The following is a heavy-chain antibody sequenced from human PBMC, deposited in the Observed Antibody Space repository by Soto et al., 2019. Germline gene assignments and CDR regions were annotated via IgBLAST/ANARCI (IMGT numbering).Heavy chain of an antibody. CDR3: ARDSDGCFDL. D-gene: IGHD6-19*01. V-gene: IGHV3-33*01. CDR1: GFTFSSYG. J-gene: IGHJ2*01. CDR2: IWYDGSNK. Sequence: QVQLVESGGGVVQPGRSLRLSCAASGFTFSSYGMHWVRQAPGKGLEWVAVIWYDGSNKYYADSVEGRFTISRDNSKNTLYLQMNSLRAEDTAVYYCARDSDGCFDLWGRGTLVTVSS.